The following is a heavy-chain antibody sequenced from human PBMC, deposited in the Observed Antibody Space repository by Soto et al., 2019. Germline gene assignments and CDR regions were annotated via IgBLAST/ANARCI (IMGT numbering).Heavy chain of an antibody. CDR2: IYYSGST. D-gene: IGHD6-13*01. Sequence: QLQLQESGPGLVKPSETLSLTCTVSGGSISSSSYYWGWIRQPPGKGLEWIGSIYYSGSTYYNPSLKSRVTISVDTSKNQFSLKLSSVTAADTAVYYCARHKAAADYYYYGMDVWGQGTTVTVSS. V-gene: IGHV4-39*01. CDR3: ARHKAAADYYYYGMDV. J-gene: IGHJ6*02. CDR1: GGSISSSSYY.